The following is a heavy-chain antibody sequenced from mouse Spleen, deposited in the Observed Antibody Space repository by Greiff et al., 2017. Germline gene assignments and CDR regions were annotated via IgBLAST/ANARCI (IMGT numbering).Heavy chain of an antibody. V-gene: IGHV3-8*02. CDR2: ISYSGST. CDR3: ARNYYGNYYYAMDY. J-gene: IGHJ4*01. Sequence: EVKVVESGPSLVKPSQTLSLTCSVTGDSITSGYWNWIRKFPGNKLEYMGYISYSGSTYYNPSLKSRISITRDTSKNQYYLQLNSVTTEDTATYYCARNYYGNYYYAMDYWGQGTSVTVSS. CDR1: GDSITSGY. D-gene: IGHD2-1*01.